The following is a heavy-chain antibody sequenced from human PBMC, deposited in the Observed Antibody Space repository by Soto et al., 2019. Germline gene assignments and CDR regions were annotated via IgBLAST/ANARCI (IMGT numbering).Heavy chain of an antibody. Sequence: QVHLVQSGAEVKKPGASVKVSCKGSGYAFTTYGITWVRQAPGQGLEWMGWISAPNGNTNYAQKLQGRVTVPRDPSTSTAYMELRSLISAATAVYYCARGRYGDYWGQGALVTVSS. CDR2: ISAPNGNT. CDR1: GYAFTTYG. CDR3: ARGRYGDY. J-gene: IGHJ4*02. V-gene: IGHV1-18*01. D-gene: IGHD1-1*01.